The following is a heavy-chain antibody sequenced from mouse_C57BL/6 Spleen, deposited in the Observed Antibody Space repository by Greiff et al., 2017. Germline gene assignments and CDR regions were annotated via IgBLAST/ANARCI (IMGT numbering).Heavy chain of an antibody. CDR2: ISYDGSN. CDR3: ARSYGNYEGYWYFDV. D-gene: IGHD2-1*01. CDR1: GYSITSGYY. Sequence: DVKLQESGPGLVKPSQSLSLTCSVTGYSITSGYYWNWIRQFPGNKLEWMGYISYDGSNNYNPSLKNRISITRDTSKNQFFLKLNSVTTEDTATYYCARSYGNYEGYWYFDVWGTGTTVTVSS. V-gene: IGHV3-6*01. J-gene: IGHJ1*03.